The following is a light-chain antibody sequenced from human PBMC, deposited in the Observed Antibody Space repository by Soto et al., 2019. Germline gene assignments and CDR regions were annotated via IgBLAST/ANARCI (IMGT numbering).Light chain of an antibody. V-gene: IGLV1-40*01. CDR2: VNT. CDR1: NSNIGAGFG. CDR3: QSYDNSLIGLI. J-gene: IGLJ2*01. Sequence: QLVLTQPPSVTGAPGQRITISCTGSNSNIGAGFGVHWYQQFPGTAPKLLTYVNTTRPSGVPDRFSASKSGTSASLAITGLREEDEAEYYCQSYDNSLIGLIFGGGTKVTVL.